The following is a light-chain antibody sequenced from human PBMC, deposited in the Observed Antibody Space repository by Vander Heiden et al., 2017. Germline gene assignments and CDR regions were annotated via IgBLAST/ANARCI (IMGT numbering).Light chain of an antibody. CDR3: QQYNNWPQT. V-gene: IGKV3-15*01. CDR2: TAS. CDR1: QSVSSN. J-gene: IGKJ2*01. Sequence: EPVMTQSPATLSVSPGERATLPCRASQSVSSNLAWYQQKPGQAPRLLIYTASTRATGIPARFSGSGSGTEFTLTISSLQSEDFAVYYCQQYNNWPQTFGQGTKLEIK.